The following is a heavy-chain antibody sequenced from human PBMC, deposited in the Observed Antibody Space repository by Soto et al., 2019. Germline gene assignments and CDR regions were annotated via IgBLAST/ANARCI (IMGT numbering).Heavy chain of an antibody. CDR3: AAVYYDSSGYYLPLAFDI. Sequence: SVKVSCKASGYTFTAYHIQWVRQARGQRLEWIGWIVVGSGNTNYAQKFQERVTITRDMSTSTAYMELSSLRSEDTAVYYCAAVYYDSSGYYLPLAFDIWGQGTMVTVSS. CDR1: GYTFTAYH. D-gene: IGHD3-22*01. CDR2: IVVGSGNT. V-gene: IGHV1-58*02. J-gene: IGHJ3*02.